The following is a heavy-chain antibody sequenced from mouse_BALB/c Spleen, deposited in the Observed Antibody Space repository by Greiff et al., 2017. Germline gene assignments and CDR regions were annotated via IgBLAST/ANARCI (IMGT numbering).Heavy chain of an antibody. D-gene: IGHD2-2*01. V-gene: IGHV2-9-2*01. CDR2: IWTGGGT. Sequence: QVQLKESGPGLVAPSQSLSITCTVSGFSLTSYDISWIRQPPGKGLEWLGVIWTGGGTNYNSAFMSRLSISKDNSKSQVFLKMNSLQTDDTAIYYCVRYGYDGGWFAYWGQGTLVTVSA. J-gene: IGHJ3*01. CDR1: GFSLTSYD. CDR3: VRYGYDGGWFAY.